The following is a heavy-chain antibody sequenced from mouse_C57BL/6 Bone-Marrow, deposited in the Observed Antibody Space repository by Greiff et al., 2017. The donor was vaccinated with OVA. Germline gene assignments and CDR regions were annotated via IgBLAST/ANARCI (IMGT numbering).Heavy chain of an antibody. CDR2: ISSGGSYT. V-gene: IGHV5-6*01. Sequence: EVKLVESGGDLVKPGGSLKLSCAASGFTFSSYGMSWVRQTPDKRLEWVATISSGGSYTYYPDSVKGRFTISRDNAKNTLYLQMSSLKSEDTAVYYCARHSRSDYWGQGTTLTVSA. J-gene: IGHJ2*01. CDR1: GFTFSSYG. CDR3: ARHSRSDY.